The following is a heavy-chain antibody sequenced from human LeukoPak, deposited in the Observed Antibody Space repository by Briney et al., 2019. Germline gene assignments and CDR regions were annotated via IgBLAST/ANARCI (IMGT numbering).Heavy chain of an antibody. J-gene: IGHJ4*02. CDR2: IKQDGSEK. CDR1: GFTFISYW. Sequence: GGSLRLSCAASGFTFISYWMSWVRQAPGKGLEWVANIKQDGSEKYYVDSVKGRFTISRDSAKNSLYLQMDSLRDEDTALYYCARGLMLIDCWGQGTLVTVSS. CDR3: ARGLMLIDC. V-gene: IGHV3-7*03. D-gene: IGHD3-16*01.